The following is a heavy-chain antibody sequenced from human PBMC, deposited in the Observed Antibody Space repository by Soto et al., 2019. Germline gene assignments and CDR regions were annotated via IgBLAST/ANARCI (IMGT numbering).Heavy chain of an antibody. CDR1: GYTFTSYG. Sequence: ASVKVSCKASGYTFTSYGINWVRQAPGQGLEWMGWISAYNGNTNYAQKLQGRVTMNTDTSTSTAYMELRSLRSDDTAVYYCARDRRTSGLEWYGWFDPWGQGTLVTVSS. CDR3: ARDRRTSGLEWYGWFDP. D-gene: IGHD3-3*01. CDR2: ISAYNGNT. V-gene: IGHV1-18*01. J-gene: IGHJ5*02.